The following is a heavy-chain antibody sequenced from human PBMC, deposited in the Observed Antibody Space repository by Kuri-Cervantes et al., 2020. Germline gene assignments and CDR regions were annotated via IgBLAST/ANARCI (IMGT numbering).Heavy chain of an antibody. D-gene: IGHD5-24*01. V-gene: IGHV3-30*04. CDR2: ISYDGSNK. Sequence: GESLKISCAASGFTFSSYAMHWVRQAPGKGLEWVAVISYDGSNKYYADSVKGRFTISRDNSKNTLYLQMNSLRAEDTAVYYCAKDEDGNGYRVYFDYWGQGTLVTVSS. CDR3: AKDEDGNGYRVYFDY. J-gene: IGHJ4*02. CDR1: GFTFSSYA.